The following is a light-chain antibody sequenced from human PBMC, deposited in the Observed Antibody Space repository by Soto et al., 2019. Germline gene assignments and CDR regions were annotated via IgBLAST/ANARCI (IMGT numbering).Light chain of an antibody. J-gene: IGKJ4*01. CDR3: QQRRNWQRDT. Sequence: THSPVTLSLTTQERATLSCRASQRGSTSSAWYEQKPGQAPRLLMSDASNRATGIPARFSGGGSGTDFTLTISSLVPEDVAIYYCQQRRNWQRDTFGGGTKVDI. V-gene: IGKV3-11*01. CDR2: DAS. CDR1: QRGSTS.